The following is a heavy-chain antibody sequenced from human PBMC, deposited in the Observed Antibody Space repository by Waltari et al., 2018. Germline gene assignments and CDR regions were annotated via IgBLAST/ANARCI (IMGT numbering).Heavy chain of an antibody. CDR3: ARDRGRGLYLDT. J-gene: IGHJ4*02. D-gene: IGHD2-15*01. V-gene: IGHV4-4*02. CDR1: GDSMNYW. CDR2: VLGSGRT. Sequence: QLQLQESGPGLVKPSGPLSLICAVSGDSMNYWWSWVRQPPGKGLEWIGQVLGSGRTNYNPSFASRVTISLDTSTHQFALKMTSATAADTALYYCARDRGRGLYLDTWGQGILVTVSP.